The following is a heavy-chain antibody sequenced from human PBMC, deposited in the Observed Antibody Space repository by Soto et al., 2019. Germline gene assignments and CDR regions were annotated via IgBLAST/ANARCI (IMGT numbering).Heavy chain of an antibody. CDR3: ARDQWSIVATIMRNWFDP. V-gene: IGHV1-3*01. D-gene: IGHD5-12*01. Sequence: QVQLVQSGAEVKKPGASVKVSCKASGYTFTSYAMHWVRQAPGQRLEWMGWINAGNGNTKYSQKFQGRVTITRDTSASTANMEQSSLRSEDTAVYYCARDQWSIVATIMRNWFDPWGQGTLVTVSS. J-gene: IGHJ5*02. CDR2: INAGNGNT. CDR1: GYTFTSYA.